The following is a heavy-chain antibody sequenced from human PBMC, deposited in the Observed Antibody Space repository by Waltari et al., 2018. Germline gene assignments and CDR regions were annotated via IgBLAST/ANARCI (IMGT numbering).Heavy chain of an antibody. CDR2: INPSDGGT. Sequence: QVQWGQSGAEVKKPGTSVKISCKASGYIFTTYHVYWVRQAPGEGLQYMGAINPSDGGTHYAQRFRGRVTMTRATSTSTVYMEIHSLRVEDTAVYYCSRDGLEYYYGMDVWGQGTTVTVSS. D-gene: IGHD3-16*01. J-gene: IGHJ6*02. CDR3: SRDGLEYYYGMDV. CDR1: GYIFTTYH. V-gene: IGHV1-46*03.